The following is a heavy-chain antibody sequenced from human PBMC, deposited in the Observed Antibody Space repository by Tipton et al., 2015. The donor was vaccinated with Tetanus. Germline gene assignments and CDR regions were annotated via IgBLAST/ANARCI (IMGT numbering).Heavy chain of an antibody. D-gene: IGHD3-22*01. CDR2: IYYSGST. J-gene: IGHJ4*02. V-gene: IGHV4-61*08. Sequence: TLSLTCTVSGGSISSGGYYWSWIRQPPGKGLEWIGYIYYSGSTNYNPSLKSRVTISVDTSKNQFSLKLSSVTAADTAVYYGARDRGYYYDSSGYSLGHFGYWGQGTLVTVSS. CDR1: GGSISSGGYY. CDR3: ARDRGYYYDSSGYSLGHFGY.